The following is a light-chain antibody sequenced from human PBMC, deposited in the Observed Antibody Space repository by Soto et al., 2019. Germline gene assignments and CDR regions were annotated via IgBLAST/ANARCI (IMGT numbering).Light chain of an antibody. Sequence: QSVLTQPASVSGSPGQSITISCTGTSSDIGAYNYVSWYQQHPCKAPKLMIYDVNILPSGVSNRFSGSKSGNTASLTISGLQAEDEADYYCTSWTTSTTMIFGGGTKVTVL. CDR2: DVN. V-gene: IGLV2-14*03. J-gene: IGLJ2*01. CDR1: SSDIGAYNY. CDR3: TSWTTSTTMI.